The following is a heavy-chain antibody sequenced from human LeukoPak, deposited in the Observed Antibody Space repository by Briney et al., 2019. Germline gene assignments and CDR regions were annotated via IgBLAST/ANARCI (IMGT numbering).Heavy chain of an antibody. CDR3: ARIEDYGLTPFDY. CDR2: IYPGDSDT. CDR1: GYKFTTYW. Sequence: GESLKISCQGSGYKFTTYWIGWVRQMPGKGLEWMGIIYPGDSDTRYSPSFQGQVTISADESINTAYLQWNSLKASDTAMYYCARIEDYGLTPFDYWGQGTLVTVSS. D-gene: IGHD4-17*01. J-gene: IGHJ4*02. V-gene: IGHV5-51*01.